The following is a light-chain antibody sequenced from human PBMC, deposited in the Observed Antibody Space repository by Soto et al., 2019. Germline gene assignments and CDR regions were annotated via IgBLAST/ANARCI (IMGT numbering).Light chain of an antibody. V-gene: IGKV1-5*01. CDR2: DAS. CDR1: QSISRS. J-gene: IGKJ3*01. Sequence: DIQMTQSPSTLSASVGDRVTITCRASQSISRSLAWYQQKPGKAPNLLIYDASSLESGVPSRFSGSGFGTEFTLTISSMQPDDFATYNCQQYNSYLLTFGPGTTVDIK. CDR3: QQYNSYLLT.